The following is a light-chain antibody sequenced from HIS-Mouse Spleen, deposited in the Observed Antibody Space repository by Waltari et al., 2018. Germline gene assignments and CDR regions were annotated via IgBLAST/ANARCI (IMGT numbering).Light chain of an antibody. J-gene: IGLJ2*01. CDR3: SSYTSSSTEV. V-gene: IGLV2-14*03. CDR2: DVS. CDR1: SSDVGGYNS. Sequence: QSALTQPASVSGSPGQSLTISCTGTSSDVGGYNSVSWYQQHPGKAPKLMIYDVSNRPSGVSNRFSGSKSGNTASLTISGLQAEDEADYYCSSYTSSSTEVFGGGTKLTVL.